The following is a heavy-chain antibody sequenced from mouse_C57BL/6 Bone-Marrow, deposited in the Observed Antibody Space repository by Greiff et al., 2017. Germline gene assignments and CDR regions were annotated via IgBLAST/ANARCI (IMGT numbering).Heavy chain of an antibody. D-gene: IGHD1-1*01. V-gene: IGHV5-6*02. CDR3: ARHAYYGSKGY. Sequence: DVMLVESGGDLVKPGGSLKLSCAASGFTFSSYGMSWVRQTPDKRLEWVATISSGGSYTYYPDSVKGRFTISRDDAKNTLYLQMSSLKSEDTAKYYCARHAYYGSKGYWGQGTTLTVSS. J-gene: IGHJ2*01. CDR1: GFTFSSYG. CDR2: ISSGGSYT.